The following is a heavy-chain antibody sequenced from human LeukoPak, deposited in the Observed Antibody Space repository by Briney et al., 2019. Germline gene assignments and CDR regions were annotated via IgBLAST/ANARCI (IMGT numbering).Heavy chain of an antibody. CDR2: ISGSGGST. CDR1: GFTFSSYA. J-gene: IGHJ4*02. Sequence: GGSLRLSCAASGFTFSSYAMGWVRQAPGKGLEWVSAISGSGGSTYYADSVKGRFTISRDNSKNTLYLQMNSLRAEDTAVYYCARAYHDFWSGSTPFNYWGQGTLVTVSS. CDR3: ARAYHDFWSGSTPFNY. V-gene: IGHV3-23*01. D-gene: IGHD3-3*01.